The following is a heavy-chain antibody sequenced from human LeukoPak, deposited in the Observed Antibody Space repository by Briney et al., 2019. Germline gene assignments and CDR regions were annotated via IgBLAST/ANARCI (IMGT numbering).Heavy chain of an antibody. D-gene: IGHD4/OR15-4a*01. CDR3: ARYRATTGFDP. CDR2: IYYSGST. CDR1: GGSISSYY. J-gene: IGHJ5*02. Sequence: SETLSLTCTVSGGSISSYYWSWIRQPPGKGLEWIGYIYYSGSTNYNPSLKSRVTISVDTFKNQFSLKLSSVTAADTAVYYCARYRATTGFDPWGQGTLATVSS. V-gene: IGHV4-59*01.